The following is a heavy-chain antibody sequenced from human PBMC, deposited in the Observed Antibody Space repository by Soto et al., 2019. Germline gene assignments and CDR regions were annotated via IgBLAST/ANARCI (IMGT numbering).Heavy chain of an antibody. J-gene: IGHJ4*02. V-gene: IGHV3-23*01. Sequence: PGGSLRLSCAASVFTFTSYAMIWVRLTPGKGLEWVSAISGSGSNTFYADSVRGRFTISRDNSKNTVFLQMNNLRAEDTAVYFCARDRATFDYWGQGTRVTVSS. D-gene: IGHD1-26*01. CDR3: ARDRATFDY. CDR1: VFTFTSYA. CDR2: ISGSGSNT.